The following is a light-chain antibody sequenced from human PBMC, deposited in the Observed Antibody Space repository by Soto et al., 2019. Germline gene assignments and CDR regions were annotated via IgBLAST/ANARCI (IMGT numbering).Light chain of an antibody. CDR3: SSYTSSSNVV. J-gene: IGLJ2*01. CDR1: SSDVGGYNY. CDR2: DVS. V-gene: IGLV2-14*01. Sequence: QSVLTQPASVSGSPGRSITISCTGTSSDVGGYNYVSWYQQHPGKAPKLMIYDVSNRPSGVSNRFSGSKSGNTASLTISGLQAEDEADYYCSSYTSSSNVVFGGGTKLTVL.